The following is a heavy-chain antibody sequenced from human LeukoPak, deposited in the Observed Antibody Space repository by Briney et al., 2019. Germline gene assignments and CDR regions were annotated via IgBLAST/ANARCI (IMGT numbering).Heavy chain of an antibody. Sequence: GGSLRLSCAASGFTFSNYAMTWVRQAPGRGLEWVSSLSGSGGGTYYADSVKGRFTISRDNSKNTLYLQMNTLRAEDTAVYYCARNINGPDYWGQGTLVTVSS. J-gene: IGHJ4*02. CDR1: GFTFSNYA. D-gene: IGHD2/OR15-2a*01. CDR3: ARNINGPDY. CDR2: LSGSGGGT. V-gene: IGHV3-23*01.